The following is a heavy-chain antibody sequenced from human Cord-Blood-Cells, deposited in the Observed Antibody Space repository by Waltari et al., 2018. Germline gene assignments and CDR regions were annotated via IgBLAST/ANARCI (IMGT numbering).Heavy chain of an antibody. J-gene: IGHJ3*02. CDR1: GYTFTTYY. CDR2: INPSGGST. CDR3: AILSGYDYAFDI. D-gene: IGHD5-12*01. Sequence: QVQLVQSGAEVKKPGASVKVSCKASGYTFTTYYRTWVRQAPGQGLEWMGIINPSGGSTSYAQKFQGRVTMTRDTSTSTVYMELSSLRSEDTAVYYCAILSGYDYAFDIWGQGTMVTVSS. V-gene: IGHV1-46*01.